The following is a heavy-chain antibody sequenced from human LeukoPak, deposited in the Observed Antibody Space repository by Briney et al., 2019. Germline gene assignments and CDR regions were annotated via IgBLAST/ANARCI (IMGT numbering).Heavy chain of an antibody. CDR3: ARSGYDSSGYYALFGY. J-gene: IGHJ4*02. Sequence: PSETLSLTCTVSGGSISSSSYYWGWIRQPPGKGLEWIGRIYYRGSTYYNPSLKSRVTISVDTSKNQFSLKLSSVTAADTAVYYCARSGYDSSGYYALFGYWGQGTLVTVSS. CDR1: GGSISSSSYY. V-gene: IGHV4-39*01. D-gene: IGHD3-22*01. CDR2: IYYRGST.